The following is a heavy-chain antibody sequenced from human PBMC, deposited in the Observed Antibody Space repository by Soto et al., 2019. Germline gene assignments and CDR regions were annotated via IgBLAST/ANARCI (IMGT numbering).Heavy chain of an antibody. CDR1: GFTFSNYA. CDR2: ISYDGNNK. Sequence: QVQLVESGGGVVQPGRSLRLSCAASGFTFSNYAMHWARQAPGKGLEWVAVISYDGNNKYYADSVKGRFTISRDNSMNTLYLQMNSLRPEDTAVYYCARDRVVAGIGEIDYWGQGTLVTVSS. D-gene: IGHD6-19*01. V-gene: IGHV3-30-3*01. J-gene: IGHJ4*02. CDR3: ARDRVVAGIGEIDY.